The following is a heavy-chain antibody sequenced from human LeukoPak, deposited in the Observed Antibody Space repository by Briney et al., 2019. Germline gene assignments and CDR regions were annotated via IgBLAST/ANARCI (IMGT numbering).Heavy chain of an antibody. J-gene: IGHJ4*02. CDR2: INHSGST. Sequence: SETLSLTCAVYGGSFSGYYWSGIRQPPGKGLEWIGEINHSGSTNYNPSLKSRVTISVDTSKNQFSLKLSSVTAADTAVYYCAIRGYSYGYLSYWGQGTLVTVSS. CDR1: GGSFSGYY. CDR3: AIRGYSYGYLSY. V-gene: IGHV4-34*01. D-gene: IGHD5-18*01.